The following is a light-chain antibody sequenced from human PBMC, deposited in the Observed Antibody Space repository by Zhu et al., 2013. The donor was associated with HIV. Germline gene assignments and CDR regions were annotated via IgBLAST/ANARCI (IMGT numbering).Light chain of an antibody. CDR2: AAS. CDR3: QHVNENAA. V-gene: IGKV1-5*01. CDR1: QSIGDW. Sequence: DIQMTQSPSSLSASVGDRVTITCRASQSIGDWVAWYQQRPGKAPNVLIYAASSLISGVPSRFSGSGSETEFTLTVSNLQAEDFATYYCQHVNENAAFGPGTKVDV. J-gene: IGKJ3*01.